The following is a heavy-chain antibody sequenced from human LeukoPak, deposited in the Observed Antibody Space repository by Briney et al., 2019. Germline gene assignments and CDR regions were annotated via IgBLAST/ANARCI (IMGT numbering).Heavy chain of an antibody. Sequence: WEPLSLTCAVYGGSFSGYYWSWIRQPPGKGLEWIGEINHSGSTNYNPSLKSRVTISVDTSKNQFSLKLSSVTAADTAVYYCARGGRWSSSWFDPWYFDYWGQGTLVTVSS. J-gene: IGHJ4*02. CDR2: INHSGST. CDR1: GGSFSGYY. D-gene: IGHD6-13*01. V-gene: IGHV4-34*01. CDR3: ARGGRWSSSWFDPWYFDY.